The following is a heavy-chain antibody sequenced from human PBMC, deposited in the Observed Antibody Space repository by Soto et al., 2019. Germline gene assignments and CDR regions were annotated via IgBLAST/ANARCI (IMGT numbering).Heavy chain of an antibody. J-gene: IGHJ4*02. V-gene: IGHV3-72*01. CDR2: SRNRAQSYTT. CDR3: ALGVRRVMNY. D-gene: IGHD3-10*01. Sequence: EVQLVESGGGLVQPGGSLRLSCATSGFTFSDHYLEWVRQAPGKGLEWVGRSRNRAQSYTTEYSASVTGRFTISRHASKNSLYLQVHSLTTDDTAVYYCALGVRRVMNYWGQGALVTVSS. CDR1: GFTFSDHY.